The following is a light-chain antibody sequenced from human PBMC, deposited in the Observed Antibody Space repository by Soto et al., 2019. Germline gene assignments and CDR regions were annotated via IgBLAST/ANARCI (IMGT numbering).Light chain of an antibody. J-gene: IGKJ1*01. CDR3: QQYNSYSGT. Sequence: DIHMTQSPSTLSSSLVDRVTITCRASQSISSWLAWYQQKPGKAPKLLIYDASSLESGVPSRFSGSGSGTEFTLTISSLQPDDFATYYCQQYNSYSGTFGQGTKVDIK. V-gene: IGKV1-5*01. CDR2: DAS. CDR1: QSISSW.